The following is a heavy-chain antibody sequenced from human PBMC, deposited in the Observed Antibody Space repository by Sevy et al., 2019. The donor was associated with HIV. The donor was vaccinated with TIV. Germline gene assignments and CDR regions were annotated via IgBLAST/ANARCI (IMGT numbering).Heavy chain of an antibody. J-gene: IGHJ4*02. D-gene: IGHD6-19*01. CDR1: GFTFSDYY. CDR3: ARTTGWRFDY. V-gene: IGHV3-11*04. Sequence: GGSLILSCAASGFTFSDYYMSWIRQAPGKGLEWVSYISNSGGTTYYADSVKDRFTISRDNAKNSLYLQMNSLRAEDTAVYYCARTTGWRFDYWGQGTLVTVSS. CDR2: ISNSGGTT.